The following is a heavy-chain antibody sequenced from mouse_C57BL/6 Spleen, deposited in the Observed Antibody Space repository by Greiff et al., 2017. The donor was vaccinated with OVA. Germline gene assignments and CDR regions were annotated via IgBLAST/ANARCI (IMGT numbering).Heavy chain of an antibody. CDR3: ARSTTAPVYAMDY. D-gene: IGHD1-2*01. J-gene: IGHJ4*01. V-gene: IGHV1-26*01. CDR1: GYTFTDYY. Sequence: VQLQQSGPELVKPGASVKISCKASGYTFTDYYMNWVKQSHGKSLEWIGDINPNNGGTSYNQKFKGKATLTVDKSSSTAYMELRSLTSEDSAVYYCARSTTAPVYAMDYWGQGTSVTVSS. CDR2: INPNNGGT.